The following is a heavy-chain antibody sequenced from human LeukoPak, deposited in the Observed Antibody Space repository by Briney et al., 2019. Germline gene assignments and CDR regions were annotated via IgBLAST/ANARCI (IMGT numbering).Heavy chain of an antibody. CDR3: ARGGGSYGETDYYYMDV. CDR2: IYYSGST. J-gene: IGHJ6*03. V-gene: IGHV4-59*01. Sequence: PSETLSLTCTVSGGSISSYYWSWIRQPPGKGLEWIGYIYYSGSTNYNPSLKSRVTISVDTSKNQFSLKLSSVTAAATAVYYCARGGGSYGETDYYYMDVWGSGTTVTVSS. CDR1: GGSISSYY. D-gene: IGHD1-26*01.